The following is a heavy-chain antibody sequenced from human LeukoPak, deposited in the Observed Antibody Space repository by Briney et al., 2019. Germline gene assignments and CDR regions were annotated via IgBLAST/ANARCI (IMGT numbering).Heavy chain of an antibody. J-gene: IGHJ4*02. CDR3: AREYCSTTRCYMADY. V-gene: IGHV1-18*01. CDR2: ISGYNSNT. Sequence: ASVKVSCKASGYRFTSYGISWVRQAPGQGLEWMGWISGYNSNTNYAQKLQGRVTMTTHTSTSTAYMELRSLRSDDTAVYYCAREYCSTTRCYMADYWGQGTLVTVSS. D-gene: IGHD2-2*01. CDR1: GYRFTSYG.